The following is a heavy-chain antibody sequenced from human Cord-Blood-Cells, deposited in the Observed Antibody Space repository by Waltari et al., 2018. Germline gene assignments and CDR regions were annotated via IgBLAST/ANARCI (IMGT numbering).Heavy chain of an antibody. CDR3: ARDLTMVRGTYNWFDP. Sequence: QVQLQESGPGLVKPSETLSLTCTVSGGSISSSYWRWIRQPAGKGLEWIGRIYTSGSTNYNPSLKSRVTMSVDTSKNQFSLKLSSVTAADTAVYYCARDLTMVRGTYNWFDPWGQGTLVTVSS. CDR1: GGSISSSY. J-gene: IGHJ5*02. D-gene: IGHD3-10*01. CDR2: IYTSGST. V-gene: IGHV4-4*07.